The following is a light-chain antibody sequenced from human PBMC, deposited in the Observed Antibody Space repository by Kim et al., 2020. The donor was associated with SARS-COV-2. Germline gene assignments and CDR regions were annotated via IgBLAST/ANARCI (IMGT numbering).Light chain of an antibody. CDR3: QQFHSSPYS. J-gene: IGKJ2*03. V-gene: IGKV3-20*01. CDR2: GAS. CDR1: QTVTNNY. Sequence: EIVLTQSPGTLSLSPGERATLSCRASQTVTNNYLAWYQQKPGQAPRLLIYGASSRATGIPDRFSGSGSGTDFSLTISRLEPEDFAVYYCQQFHSSPYSFGQGTKLEI.